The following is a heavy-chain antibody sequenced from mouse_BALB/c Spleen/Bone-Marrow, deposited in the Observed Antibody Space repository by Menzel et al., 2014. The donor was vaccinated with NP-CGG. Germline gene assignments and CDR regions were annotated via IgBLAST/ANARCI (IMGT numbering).Heavy chain of an antibody. CDR1: GFTFSDYY. Sequence: EVKLQESGGGLVQPGGSLKLSCATSGFTFSDYYMYWVRQTPEKRLEWVAYISNGGGSTYYPDTVKGRFTISRDNAKNTLYLQMSRPKSEDTTMYYCARQGIYYGYDPFAYWGRGTLVTVS. D-gene: IGHD2-2*01. V-gene: IGHV5-12*02. CDR2: ISNGGGST. J-gene: IGHJ3*01. CDR3: ARQGIYYGYDPFAY.